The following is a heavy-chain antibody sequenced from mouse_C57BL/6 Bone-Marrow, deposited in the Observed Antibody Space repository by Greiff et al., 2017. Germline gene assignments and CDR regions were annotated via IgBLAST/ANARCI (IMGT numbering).Heavy chain of an antibody. J-gene: IGHJ3*01. CDR3: AMGFAY. D-gene: IGHD1-1*02. CDR1: GYSITSGYY. CDR2: ISYDGSN. V-gene: IGHV3-6*01. Sequence: LMESGPGLVKPSQSLSLTCSVTGYSITSGYYWNWIRQFPGNKLEWMGYISYDGSNNYNPSLKNRISITRDTSKNQFFLKLNSVTTEDTATYYCAMGFAYWGQGTLVTVSA.